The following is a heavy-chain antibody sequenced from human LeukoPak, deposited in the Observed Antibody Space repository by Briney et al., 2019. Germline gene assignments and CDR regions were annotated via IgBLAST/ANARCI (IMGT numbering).Heavy chain of an antibody. D-gene: IGHD3-22*01. J-gene: IGHJ5*02. CDR2: LSYDGSDR. V-gene: IGHV3-30*01. CDR3: ARDRINMMVLVHDSGLDL. CDR1: GFTLSEYG. Sequence: GRSLRLSCAASGFTLSEYGIHWVRQAPGKGLEWVAVLSYDGSDRYYADSVNGRFTISRDISSDTVSPQMNSLRVEDTALYFCARDRINMMVLVHDSGLDLWGQGTLVTVSS.